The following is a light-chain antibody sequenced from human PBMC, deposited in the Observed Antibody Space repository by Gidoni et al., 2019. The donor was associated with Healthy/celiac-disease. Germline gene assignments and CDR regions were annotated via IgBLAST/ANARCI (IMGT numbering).Light chain of an antibody. J-gene: IGLJ2*01. Sequence: QCALTQPAAVSGSPGPSITISCPGTSSDVGGYNYGSWYQQHTGKALKLMIYEGSNRPSGVSNRISGSKSGYTGSLTISGLQAEDEAGYYCSSYTSSSTLVFGGGTKLTV. V-gene: IGLV2-14*01. CDR3: SSYTSSSTLV. CDR2: EGS. CDR1: SSDVGGYNY.